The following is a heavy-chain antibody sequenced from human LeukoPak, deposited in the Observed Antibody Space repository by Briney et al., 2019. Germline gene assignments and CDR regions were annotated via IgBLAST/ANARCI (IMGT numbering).Heavy chain of an antibody. CDR3: ARGPSSGYSYG. CDR1: GGSISSYY. V-gene: IGHV4-59*01. Sequence: SETLSLTCTVSGGSISSYYWSWIRQPPGKGLEWIGYIYYSGNTNYNPSLKSRVTISVDTSKNQFSLSLSSVTAADTAVYYCARGPSSGYSYGWGQGTLVTVSS. J-gene: IGHJ4*02. D-gene: IGHD5-18*01. CDR2: IYYSGNT.